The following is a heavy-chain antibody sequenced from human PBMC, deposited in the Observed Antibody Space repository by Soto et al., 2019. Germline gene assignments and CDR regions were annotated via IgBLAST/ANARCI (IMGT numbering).Heavy chain of an antibody. CDR1: GFTFSSYA. CDR2: ISGSGGST. CDR3: AHSLASIAAAGTLWFDP. Sequence: GGSLRLSCAASGFTFSSYAMSWVRQAPGKWLEWVSAISGSGGSTYYADSVKGRFTISRDNSKNTLYLQMNSLRAEDTATYYCAHSLASIAAAGTLWFDPWGQGTLVTVSS. V-gene: IGHV3-23*01. D-gene: IGHD6-13*01. J-gene: IGHJ5*02.